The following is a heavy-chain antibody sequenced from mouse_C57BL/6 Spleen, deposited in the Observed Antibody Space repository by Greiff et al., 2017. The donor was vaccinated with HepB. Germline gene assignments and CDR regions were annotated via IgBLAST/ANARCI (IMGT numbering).Heavy chain of an antibody. CDR3: TTGSSYKAMDY. J-gene: IGHJ4*01. Sequence: EVKLMESGAELVRPGASVKLSCTASGFNIKDDYMHWVKQRPEQGLEWIGWIDPENGDTEYASKFQGKATITADTSSNTAYLQLSSLTSEDTAVYYCTTGSSYKAMDYWGQGTSVTVSS. CDR1: GFNIKDDY. CDR2: IDPENGDT. V-gene: IGHV14-4*01. D-gene: IGHD1-1*01.